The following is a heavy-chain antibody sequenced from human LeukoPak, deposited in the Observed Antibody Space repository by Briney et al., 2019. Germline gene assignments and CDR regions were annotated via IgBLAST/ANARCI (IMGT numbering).Heavy chain of an antibody. Sequence: SETLSLTCSVSGDSINSNYWSWMRQPPGKGLEWIGHIYYGGSTNYNPSLKSRVSISVDTSKNQFSLNLSSVTAADTAVYHCARLLAGCPGGRCRAHFDYWGQGTLVTVSS. CDR1: GDSINSNY. CDR3: ARLLAGCPGGRCRAHFDY. D-gene: IGHD2-15*01. J-gene: IGHJ4*02. V-gene: IGHV4-59*01. CDR2: IYYGGST.